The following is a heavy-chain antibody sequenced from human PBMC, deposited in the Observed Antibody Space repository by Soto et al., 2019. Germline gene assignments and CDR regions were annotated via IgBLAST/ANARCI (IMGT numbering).Heavy chain of an antibody. D-gene: IGHD1-20*01. J-gene: IGHJ4*02. CDR1: GFTFSSYS. Sequence: EVQLVESGGGLVKPGGSLRLSCAASGFTFSSYSMSWVRQAPGKGLEGVSSISGTSTYIYYADSVRVRFTIYRYNAKNLRYPQMSSLRAEDTDVYYCARGELTGTLHYFDYGGQRTPVTVSS. V-gene: IGHV3-21*01. CDR3: ARGELTGTLHYFDY. CDR2: ISGTSTYI.